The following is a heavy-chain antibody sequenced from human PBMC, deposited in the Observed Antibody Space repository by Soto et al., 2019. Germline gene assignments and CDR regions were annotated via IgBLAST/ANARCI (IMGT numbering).Heavy chain of an antibody. V-gene: IGHV4-39*01. CDR2: IYSGGST. CDR3: TRRDSSFWYGY. D-gene: IGHD6-13*01. CDR1: GGSISSSSNY. J-gene: IGHJ4*02. Sequence: SSETLSLTCTVSGGSISSSSNYWGWIRQPPGKGLEWIGSIYSGGSTYYNPSLKSRVTISVDTSKNQFSLNLASVTAADTAVYYCTRRDSSFWYGYWGQGTLVTVSS.